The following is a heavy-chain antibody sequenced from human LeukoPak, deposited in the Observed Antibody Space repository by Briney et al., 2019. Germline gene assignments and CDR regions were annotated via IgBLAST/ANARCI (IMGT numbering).Heavy chain of an antibody. CDR1: GGSISSYY. CDR2: IYYSGST. V-gene: IGHV4-59*01. D-gene: IGHD3-3*01. Sequence: PSETLSLTCTVSGGSISSYYWGWMRQPPGKGLEWIGYIYYSGSTNYNPSLKSRVTISVDTSKNQFSLKLSSVTAADTAVYYCARGYDFWSGYYLGYWGQGTLVTVSS. J-gene: IGHJ4*02. CDR3: ARGYDFWSGYYLGY.